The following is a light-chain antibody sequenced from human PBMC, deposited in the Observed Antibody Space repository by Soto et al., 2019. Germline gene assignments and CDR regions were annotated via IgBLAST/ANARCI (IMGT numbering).Light chain of an antibody. V-gene: IGLV2-11*01. Sequence: QSALTQPPSVSGSPGQSVTISCTGTTSDVGDYDYVSWYLQHPGTAPKLLISDVRRRHSGVPDRFSGSKSGNTASLTISGLQVDDEGDYYCCSYAGTSTYVFGTGTKLTVL. CDR3: CSYAGTSTYV. CDR2: DVR. J-gene: IGLJ1*01. CDR1: TSDVGDYDY.